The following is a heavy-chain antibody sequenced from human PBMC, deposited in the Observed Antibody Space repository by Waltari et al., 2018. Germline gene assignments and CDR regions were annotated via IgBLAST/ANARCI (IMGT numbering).Heavy chain of an antibody. V-gene: IGHV4-38-2*02. CDR1: GYSISSGYY. J-gene: IGHJ6*03. CDR2: IYHNGNT. CDR3: ARVGQQPTRYMDV. Sequence: QVQLQESGPGLVKPSETLSLTCTVSGYSISSGYYWGWIRQPPGKGLEWIGSIYHNGNTYYNPSLKSRLTISVDTSRNYFSLKLSSLTAADTAVYYCARVGQQPTRYMDVWGKGTTVTVSS. D-gene: IGHD6-13*01.